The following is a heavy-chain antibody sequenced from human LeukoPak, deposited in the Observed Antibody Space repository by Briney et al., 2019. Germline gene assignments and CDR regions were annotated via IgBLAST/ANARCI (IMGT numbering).Heavy chain of an antibody. Sequence: SETLSLTCAVYGGSFSGHYWSWIRQPPGKGLEWIGEINHSGSTNYNPSLKSRVTISVDTSKNQFSLKLSSVTAADTAVYYCARRVGRYFGERAYYYNYMDVWGKGTTVTISS. CDR3: ARRVGRYFGERAYYYNYMDV. CDR1: GGSFSGHY. CDR2: INHSGST. J-gene: IGHJ6*03. D-gene: IGHD3-10*01. V-gene: IGHV4-34*01.